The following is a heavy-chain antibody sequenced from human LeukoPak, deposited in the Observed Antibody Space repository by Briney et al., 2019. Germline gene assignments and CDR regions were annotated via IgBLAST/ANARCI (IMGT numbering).Heavy chain of an antibody. Sequence: PGGSLRLSCAASGFTFSSHWMHWVRQAPGKGLVWVTRINSDGSSTIYADSVKGRFTISRDNAKNTLYLQMNSLRAEDTAVYYCARDYYGSGKTRWFDLWGQGSLVTVSS. D-gene: IGHD3-10*01. J-gene: IGHJ5*02. CDR3: ARDYYGSGKTRWFDL. CDR1: GFTFSSHW. V-gene: IGHV3-74*01. CDR2: INSDGSST.